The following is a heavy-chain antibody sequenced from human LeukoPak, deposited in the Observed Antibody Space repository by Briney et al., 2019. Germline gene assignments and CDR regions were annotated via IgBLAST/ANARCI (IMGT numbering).Heavy chain of an antibody. CDR3: AREGQYDFWSGRKWLEP. J-gene: IGHJ5*02. Sequence: VGCLRLSSAAPGFTLSTSWMSWVREAPGKGLEWVANIKHDGSEKNFVDSVKGRFTISRDNDNNSLFLQINNVRDEDTATYYCAREGQYDFWSGRKWLEPWGQGTLVIVSS. V-gene: IGHV3-7*01. CDR2: IKHDGSEK. D-gene: IGHD3-3*01. CDR1: GFTLSTSW.